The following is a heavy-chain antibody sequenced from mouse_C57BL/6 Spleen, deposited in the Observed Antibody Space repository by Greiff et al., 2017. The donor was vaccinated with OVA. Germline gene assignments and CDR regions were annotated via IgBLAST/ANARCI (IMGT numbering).Heavy chain of an antibody. J-gene: IGHJ3*01. D-gene: IGHD3-3*01. CDR1: GYTFTDYE. CDR3: TGEGGTAWFAY. Sequence: QVQLKESGAELVRPGASVTLSCKASGYTFTDYEMHWVKQTPVHGLEWIGAIDPETGGTAYNQKFKGKAILTADKSSSTAYMELRSLTSEDSAVYYCTGEGGTAWFAYWGQGTLVTVSA. CDR2: IDPETGGT. V-gene: IGHV1-15*01.